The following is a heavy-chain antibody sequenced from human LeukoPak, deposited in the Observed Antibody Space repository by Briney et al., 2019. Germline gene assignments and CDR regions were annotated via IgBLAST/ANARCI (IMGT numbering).Heavy chain of an antibody. Sequence: SQTLSLTCAVSGGSISSGDYSWSWIRQPPGKGLEWIGYIFHSGSTYYNPSLKSRVTISVDRSKNQFSLNLSSVTAADTAVYYCARSRLLRYFDWSTRGWFDPWGQGTLVTVSS. CDR3: ARSRLLRYFDWSTRGWFDP. CDR1: GGSISSGDYS. V-gene: IGHV4-30-2*01. J-gene: IGHJ5*02. D-gene: IGHD3-9*01. CDR2: IFHSGST.